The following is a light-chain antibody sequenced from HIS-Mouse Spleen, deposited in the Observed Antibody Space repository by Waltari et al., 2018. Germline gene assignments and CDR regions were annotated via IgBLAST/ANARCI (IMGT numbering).Light chain of an antibody. CDR3: QQYYSYPLT. V-gene: IGKV1-8*01. J-gene: IGKJ4*01. CDR2: AAS. Sequence: AILMTQSPSSFSASTGDRVTITCRASQGISSYLAWYQQKPGKAPKLLIYAASTLQSGVPSRFSGSGSGTDFTLTISCLQSEDFATYYCQQYYSYPLTFVGGTKVEIK. CDR1: QGISSY.